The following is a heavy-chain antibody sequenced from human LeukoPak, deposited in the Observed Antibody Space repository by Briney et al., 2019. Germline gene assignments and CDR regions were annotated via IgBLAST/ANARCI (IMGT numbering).Heavy chain of an antibody. Sequence: GGSLRLSCAASGFTFDDYGMSWVRQAPGKGLEWVSGINWNGGSTGYADSVKGRFTISRDNAKNSLYLQMNSLRAEDTALYYCASGAYSSSWYYFDYWGQGTLVTVSS. V-gene: IGHV3-20*04. J-gene: IGHJ4*02. CDR3: ASGAYSSSWYYFDY. D-gene: IGHD6-13*01. CDR1: GFTFDDYG. CDR2: INWNGGST.